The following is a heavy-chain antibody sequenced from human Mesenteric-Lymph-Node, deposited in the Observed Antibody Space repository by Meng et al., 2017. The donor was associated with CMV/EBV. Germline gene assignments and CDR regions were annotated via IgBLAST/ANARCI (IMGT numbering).Heavy chain of an antibody. D-gene: IGHD5-12*01. CDR3: ARDPLHLAKYYFDY. CDR2: ISSSSSYI. Sequence: GESLKISCAASGFTFSSYSMNWVRQAPGKGLEWVSSISSSSSYIYYADSVKGRFTISRDNSKNTLYLQMNSLRAEDTAVYYCARDPLHLAKYYFDYWGQGTLVTVSS. J-gene: IGHJ4*02. V-gene: IGHV3-21*01. CDR1: GFTFSSYS.